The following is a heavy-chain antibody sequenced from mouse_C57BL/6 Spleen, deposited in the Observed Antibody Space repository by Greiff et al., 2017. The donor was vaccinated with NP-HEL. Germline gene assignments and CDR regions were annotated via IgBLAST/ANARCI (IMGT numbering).Heavy chain of an antibody. J-gene: IGHJ2*01. CDR1: GFTFTDYY. V-gene: IGHV7-3*01. Sequence: EVMLVESGGGLVQPGGSLSLSCAASGFTFTDYYMSWVRQPPGKALEWLGFIRNKANGYTTEYSASVKGRFTISRDNSQSLLYLHMYALRAEDSATYYCASYGSSFLDYWGQGPTLTVSS. CDR2: IRNKANGYTT. CDR3: ASYGSSFLDY. D-gene: IGHD1-1*01.